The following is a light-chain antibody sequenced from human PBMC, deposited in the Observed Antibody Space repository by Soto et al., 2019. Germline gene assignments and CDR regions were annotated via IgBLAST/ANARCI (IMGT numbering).Light chain of an antibody. Sequence: DIQLTQSPSFLSASVGDRFTITCRASQAINTYLAWYQQKPGKAPKLLIYDASTLKSGVPSRFSGSGSGTEFSLTISNLQPEDFATYYCQHLNSYPLTFGGGTKVDIK. CDR1: QAINTY. J-gene: IGKJ4*01. CDR2: DAS. CDR3: QHLNSYPLT. V-gene: IGKV1-9*01.